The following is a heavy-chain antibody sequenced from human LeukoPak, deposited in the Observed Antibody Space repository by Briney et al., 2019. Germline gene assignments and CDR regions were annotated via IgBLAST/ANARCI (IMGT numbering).Heavy chain of an antibody. V-gene: IGHV1-2*06. CDR2: INPNSGGT. CDR3: ARVRGYSYGSGAFDI. CDR1: GYTFTGYY. Sequence: ASVKVSCKASGYTFTGYYMHWVRQAPGQGLEWMGRINPNSGGTNYAQKFQGRVTMTRDTSISTAYMELSRLRSDDTAVYYCARVRGYSYGSGAFDIWGQGTMSPSLQ. J-gene: IGHJ3*02. D-gene: IGHD5-18*01.